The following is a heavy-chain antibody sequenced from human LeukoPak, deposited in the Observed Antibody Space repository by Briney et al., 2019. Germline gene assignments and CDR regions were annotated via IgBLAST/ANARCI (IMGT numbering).Heavy chain of an antibody. CDR1: GFTFSSYS. J-gene: IGHJ4*02. CDR2: ISSSSSYI. D-gene: IGHD4-23*01. CDR3: ARDRRWPGGFDY. V-gene: IGHV3-21*01. Sequence: RPGGSLRLSCAASGFTFSSYSMNWVRQAPGKGLEWVSSISSSSSYIYYADSVKGRFTISRDNAKNSLYLQMNSLRAEDTAVYYCARDRRWPGGFDYWGQGTLVTVSS.